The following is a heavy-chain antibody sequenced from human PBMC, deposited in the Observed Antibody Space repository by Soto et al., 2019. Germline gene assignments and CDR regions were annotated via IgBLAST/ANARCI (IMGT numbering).Heavy chain of an antibody. D-gene: IGHD1-1*01. CDR3: ASPRLERPLVIKY. CDR2: ISSSSSYI. Sequence: GGSLRLSCAASGFTFSSYSMNWVRQAPGKGLEWVSSISSSSSYIYYADSVKGRFTISRDNAKNSLYLQMNSLRAEDTAVYYCASPRLERPLVIKYWGQGTLVTVSS. CDR1: GFTFSSYS. V-gene: IGHV3-21*01. J-gene: IGHJ4*02.